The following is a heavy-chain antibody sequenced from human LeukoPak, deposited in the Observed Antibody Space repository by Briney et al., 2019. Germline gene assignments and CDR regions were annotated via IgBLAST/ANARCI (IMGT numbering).Heavy chain of an antibody. CDR3: ARNGYIGWYFDL. CDR1: GYTFTSYN. J-gene: IGHJ2*01. CDR2: IKPSGGST. D-gene: IGHD5-24*01. Sequence: ASVKVSCKASGYTFTSYNMHWVRQAPGQGLEWMGIIKPSGGSTTYAQKFQGRVTMTTDTSTSTAYMELRSLRSDDTAVYYCARNGYIGWYFDLWGRGTLVTVSS. V-gene: IGHV1-46*01.